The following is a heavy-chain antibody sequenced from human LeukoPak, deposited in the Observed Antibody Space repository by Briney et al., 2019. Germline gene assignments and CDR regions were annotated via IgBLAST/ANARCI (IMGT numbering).Heavy chain of an antibody. V-gene: IGHV4-34*01. Sequence: PSETLSLTCAVYGGSFSGYYWSWIRQPPGKGLEWIGEINHSGSTNYNPSLKSRVTISVDTSKNQFSLKLSSVTAADTAVYYCARDRIGGYASGNYFVVWGKGTTVTVSS. D-gene: IGHD3-10*01. CDR2: INHSGST. J-gene: IGHJ6*04. CDR3: ARDRIGGYASGNYFVV. CDR1: GGSFSGYY.